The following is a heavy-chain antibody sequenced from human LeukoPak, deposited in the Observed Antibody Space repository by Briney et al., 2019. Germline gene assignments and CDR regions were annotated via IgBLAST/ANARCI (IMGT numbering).Heavy chain of an antibody. D-gene: IGHD1-26*01. CDR3: ARLGSYSDH. CDR1: DGSISSYY. J-gene: IGHJ4*02. Sequence: SETLSLTCSVADGSISSYYWSWIRQPPGKGLEWIGYIHSSGSTHYNPSLKSRVTTSLATSKNQFSLKLRSVTAADTAVYYCARLGSYSDHWGQGTLVTVSS. V-gene: IGHV4-4*09. CDR2: IHSSGST.